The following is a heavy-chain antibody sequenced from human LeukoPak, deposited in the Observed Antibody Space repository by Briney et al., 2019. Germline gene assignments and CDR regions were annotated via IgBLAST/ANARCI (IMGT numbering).Heavy chain of an antibody. J-gene: IGHJ4*02. V-gene: IGHV3-21*01. D-gene: IGHD4-11*01. Sequence: PGGSLTLSCAASGFTFSSYSMNWVRRAPGKGLEWVSSISSSSSYIYYADSVKGRFTISRDNAKNSLYLQMNSLRAEDTAVYYCARDGDDYRPPIRDWGRGTLVTVSS. CDR1: GFTFSSYS. CDR3: ARDGDDYRPPIRD. CDR2: ISSSSSYI.